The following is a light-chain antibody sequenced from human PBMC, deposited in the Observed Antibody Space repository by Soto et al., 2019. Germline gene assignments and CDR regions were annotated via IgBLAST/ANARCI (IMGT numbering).Light chain of an antibody. CDR2: SAS. Sequence: DIQMTQSPSSVSASVGDRVTITCRASQGIDNWLAWYQQKPGKAPKVLIYSASTLQDGVPSRFSGSGYGTEFTLTISSLQPEAFATDFCQRANRFPPYTFGQGTKVEIK. CDR1: QGIDNW. V-gene: IGKV1-12*01. J-gene: IGKJ2*01. CDR3: QRANRFPPYT.